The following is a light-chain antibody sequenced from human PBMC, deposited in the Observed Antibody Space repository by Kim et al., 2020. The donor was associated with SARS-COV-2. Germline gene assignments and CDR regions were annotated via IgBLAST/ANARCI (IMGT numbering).Light chain of an antibody. Sequence: LSPGERPTLSCRASQSVSRYLAWFQQKPGQPPRLLIYDASNRATGIPVRFSGSGSGTDFTLTISSLEPEDFAVYYCQQRSTWPRTFGPGTKVDIK. CDR1: QSVSRY. CDR2: DAS. J-gene: IGKJ3*01. V-gene: IGKV3-11*01. CDR3: QQRSTWPRT.